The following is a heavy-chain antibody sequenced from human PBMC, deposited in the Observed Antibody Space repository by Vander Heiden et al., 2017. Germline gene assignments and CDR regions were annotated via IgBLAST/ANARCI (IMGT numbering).Heavy chain of an antibody. J-gene: IGHJ5*02. CDR3: AKGTTVVIGWFDP. CDR2: ISGSGGST. Sequence: EVQLLESGGGWVRPGGSLRLSCAASGSPFSSYAMSWVRQAPGKGLEWVSAISGSGGSTYYADSVKGRFTISRDNSKNTLYLQMNSLRAEDTAVYYCAKGTTVVIGWFDPWGQGTLVTVSS. V-gene: IGHV3-23*01. CDR1: GSPFSSYA. D-gene: IGHD4-17*01.